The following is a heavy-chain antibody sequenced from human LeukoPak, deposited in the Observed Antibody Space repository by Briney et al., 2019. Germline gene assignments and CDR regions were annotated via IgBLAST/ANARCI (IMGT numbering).Heavy chain of an antibody. D-gene: IGHD3-16*01. Sequence: SETLSLTCTVSGGSISSYYWSWIRQPPGKGLEWIGYIYYSGSTNYNPSLKSRVTISVDTSKNQFSLKLNSVTAADTGVYYCAISGGYMDVWGKGTTVTVSS. CDR3: AISGGYMDV. CDR1: GGSISSYY. V-gene: IGHV4-59*12. CDR2: IYYSGST. J-gene: IGHJ6*03.